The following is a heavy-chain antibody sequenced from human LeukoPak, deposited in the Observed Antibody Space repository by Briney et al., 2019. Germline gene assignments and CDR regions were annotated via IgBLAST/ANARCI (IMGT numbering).Heavy chain of an antibody. CDR3: ARDYGDYGNDY. Sequence: SETLSLTCTVSGGSVSSGSYYWSWIRQPPGKGLEWIGYIYYRGSTNYNPFLKSRVTISVDTSKNQFSLKLSSVTAADTAIYYCARDYGDYGNDYWGQGILVTVSS. D-gene: IGHD4-17*01. CDR1: GGSVSSGSYY. J-gene: IGHJ4*02. V-gene: IGHV4-61*01. CDR2: IYYRGST.